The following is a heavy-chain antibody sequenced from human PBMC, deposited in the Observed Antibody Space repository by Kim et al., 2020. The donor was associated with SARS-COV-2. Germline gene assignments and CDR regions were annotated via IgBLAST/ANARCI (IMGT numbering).Heavy chain of an antibody. V-gene: IGHV3-7*03. CDR1: GFTFSSYW. Sequence: GGSLRLSCAASGFTFSSYWMSWVRQAPGKGLEWVANIKQDGSEKYYVDSVKGRFTISRDNAKNSLYLQMNSLRAEDTAVYYCARDKEDDQYSSSRPYYYYYGMDVWGQGTTVTVSS. CDR2: IKQDGSEK. D-gene: IGHD6-6*01. J-gene: IGHJ6*02. CDR3: ARDKEDDQYSSSRPYYYYYGMDV.